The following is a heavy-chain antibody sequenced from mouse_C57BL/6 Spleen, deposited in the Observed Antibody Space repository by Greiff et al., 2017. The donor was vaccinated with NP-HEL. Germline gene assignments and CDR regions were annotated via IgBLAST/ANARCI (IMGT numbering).Heavy chain of an antibody. CDR1: GYSITSGYY. Sequence: EVKLVESGPGLVKPSQSLSLTCSVTGYSITSGYYWNWIRQFPGNKLEWMGYISYDGSNNYNPSLKNRISITRATSKNQFFLKLNSVTTEDTATYYCASSYDHDAGVGSYWGQGTTLTVSS. CDR2: ISYDGSN. D-gene: IGHD2-4*01. CDR3: ASSYDHDAGVGSY. J-gene: IGHJ2*01. V-gene: IGHV3-6*01.